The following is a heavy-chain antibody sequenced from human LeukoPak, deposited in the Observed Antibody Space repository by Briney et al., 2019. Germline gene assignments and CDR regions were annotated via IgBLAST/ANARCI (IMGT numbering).Heavy chain of an antibody. V-gene: IGHV4-38-2*02. D-gene: IGHD3-10*01. Sequence: PSETLSLACSVSGYSISSGYYWDWIRQPPGKGLEWIASIYHSGKSYYNPSLESRVTISVDTSKNQISLKLRSVTAADTAVYYCAREAPISDSGNHYKSLGYWGQGTLVTVSS. CDR2: IYHSGKS. CDR1: GYSISSGYY. J-gene: IGHJ4*02. CDR3: AREAPISDSGNHYKSLGY.